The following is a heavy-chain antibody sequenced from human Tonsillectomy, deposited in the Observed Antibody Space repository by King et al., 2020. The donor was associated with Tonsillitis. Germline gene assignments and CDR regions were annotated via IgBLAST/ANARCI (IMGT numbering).Heavy chain of an antibody. V-gene: IGHV4-4*02. CDR2: IYHSGST. J-gene: IGHJ4*02. D-gene: IGHD3-22*01. CDR1: GGSISSSNW. Sequence: QLQESGPGLVKPSGTLSLTCAVSGGSISSSNWWSWVRQPPGKGLEWIGEIYHSGSTNYNPSLKSRVTISVDKPKNQFSLKLSSVTAADTAVYYCARVGGYYDSSGYTGFDYWGQGTLVTVSS. CDR3: ARVGGYYDSSGYTGFDY.